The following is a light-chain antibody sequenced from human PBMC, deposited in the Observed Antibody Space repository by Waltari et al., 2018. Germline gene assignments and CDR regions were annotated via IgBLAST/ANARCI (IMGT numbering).Light chain of an antibody. CDR3: QQYNSYSPYT. Sequence: DIQMTQSPSTLSASVGDRVTIPCRASQTIRSWLAWYQQKPGKAPKLLIFDASSLESGVPSRFSGSGSGTEFTLTISSLQPDDFATYYCQQYNSYSPYTFAQGTKLEIK. CDR1: QTIRSW. V-gene: IGKV1-5*01. CDR2: DAS. J-gene: IGKJ2*01.